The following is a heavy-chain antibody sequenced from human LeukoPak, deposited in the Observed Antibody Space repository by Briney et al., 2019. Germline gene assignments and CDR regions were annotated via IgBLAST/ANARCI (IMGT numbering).Heavy chain of an antibody. CDR1: GYTFTGYY. V-gene: IGHV1-2*04. CDR3: ARGAAGGYYYYGMDV. Sequence: ASVKVSCKASGYTFTGYYMHWVRQAPGQGLEWMGWINPNSGGTNYAQKFQGWVTMTRDTSISTAYMELSRLRSDDTAVYYCARGAAGGYYYYGMDVWGQGTTVTVSS. J-gene: IGHJ6*02. CDR2: INPNSGGT. D-gene: IGHD6-13*01.